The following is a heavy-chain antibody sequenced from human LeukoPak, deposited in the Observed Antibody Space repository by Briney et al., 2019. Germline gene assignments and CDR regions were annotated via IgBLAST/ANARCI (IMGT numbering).Heavy chain of an antibody. V-gene: IGHV3-48*01. J-gene: IGHJ1*01. CDR1: GFTFSSYS. CDR2: ISSSSSTI. D-gene: IGHD4-17*01. Sequence: PGGSLRLSCAASGFTFSSYSMNWVRQAPGKGLEWVSYISSSSSTIYYADSVKGRFTISRDNAKNSLYLQMNSLRAEDTAVYYCAKGGGGDYSKEIFQHWGQGTLVTVSS. CDR3: AKGGGGDYSKEIFQH.